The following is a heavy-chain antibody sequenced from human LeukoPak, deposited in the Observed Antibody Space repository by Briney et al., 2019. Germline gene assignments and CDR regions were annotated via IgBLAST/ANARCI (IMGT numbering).Heavy chain of an antibody. CDR3: ATGGNSPGALMDV. V-gene: IGHV4-30-4*01. CDR1: GGSISSGDYY. J-gene: IGHJ6*02. Sequence: SETLSLTCIVSGGSISSGDYYWSWIRQPPGKGLEWIGYIYYSGSTYYNPSLKSRVTISVDTSKNQFSLKLSSVTAADTAVYYCATGGNSPGALMDVWGQGTTVTVSS. CDR2: IYYSGST. D-gene: IGHD4-23*01.